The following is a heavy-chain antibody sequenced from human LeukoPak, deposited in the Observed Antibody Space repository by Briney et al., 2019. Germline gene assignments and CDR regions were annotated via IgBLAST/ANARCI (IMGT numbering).Heavy chain of an antibody. J-gene: IGHJ4*02. Sequence: SSETLSLTCTVSGDSISSSSYYWGWIRQPPGKGLEWIGSIYYSGSTYYNPSLKSRVTISVDTSKNQFSLKLSSVTAADTAVYYCATRRGIAVAGPGQGVGYFDYWGQGTLVTVSS. CDR1: GDSISSSSYY. D-gene: IGHD6-19*01. CDR2: IYYSGST. CDR3: ATRRGIAVAGPGQGVGYFDY. V-gene: IGHV4-39*01.